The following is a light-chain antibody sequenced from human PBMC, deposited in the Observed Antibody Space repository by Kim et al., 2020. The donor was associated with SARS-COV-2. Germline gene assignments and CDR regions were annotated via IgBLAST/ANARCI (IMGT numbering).Light chain of an antibody. J-gene: IGKJ4*01. V-gene: IGKV3-11*01. Sequence: PGERATLSCRASQSVSRSFAWYQQKPGQAPRLLIYDASKRATGIPARFSGSGSGTDFTLTISSLEPEDFAVYYCQQRSNWPLTFGGGTKL. CDR3: QQRSNWPLT. CDR1: QSVSRS. CDR2: DAS.